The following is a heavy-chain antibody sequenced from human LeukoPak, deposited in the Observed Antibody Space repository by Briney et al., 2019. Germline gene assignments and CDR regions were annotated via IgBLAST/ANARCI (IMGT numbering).Heavy chain of an antibody. CDR1: AFTFRTYS. V-gene: IGHV3-21*01. J-gene: IGHJ4*02. Sequence: GGSLRLSCVASAFTFRTYSMHWVRQAPGKGLEWVSSISCSTSYIYYADSVRGRFTISRDNAKNSLYLQMNSLRAEDTAVYYCARGSDFVWGSYRPYFDYWGQGTLVTVSS. CDR3: ARGSDFVWGSYRPYFDY. CDR2: ISCSTSYI. D-gene: IGHD3-16*02.